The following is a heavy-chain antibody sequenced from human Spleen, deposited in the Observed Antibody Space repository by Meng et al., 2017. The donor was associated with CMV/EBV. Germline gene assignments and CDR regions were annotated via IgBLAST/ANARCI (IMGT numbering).Heavy chain of an antibody. Sequence: GESLKISCAASGLNFTSYAMSWVRQAPGKGLAWVSSVSSDSDFRTYAESVKGRFTVSRDDAMNSLILQMDSLRVDDTAVYYCARDKLTFGYEAMSASYFDLWGQGTLVTVSS. D-gene: IGHD5-12*01. V-gene: IGHV3-21*06. J-gene: IGHJ4*02. CDR2: VSSDSDFR. CDR1: GLNFTSYA. CDR3: ARDKLTFGYEAMSASYFDL.